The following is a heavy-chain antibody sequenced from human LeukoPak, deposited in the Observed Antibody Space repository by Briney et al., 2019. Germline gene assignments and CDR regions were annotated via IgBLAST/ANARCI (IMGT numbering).Heavy chain of an antibody. CDR3: ARTASITIFGVPFPGY. CDR2: INPNSGGT. J-gene: IGHJ4*02. Sequence: ASVKVSCKASGYTFTGYYMHWVRQAPGQGLEWMGWINPNSGGTNYAQKFQGRVTMTRDTSIRTAYMELSRLRSDDTAVYYCARTASITIFGVPFPGYWGQGTLVTVSS. V-gene: IGHV1-2*02. D-gene: IGHD3-3*01. CDR1: GYTFTGYY.